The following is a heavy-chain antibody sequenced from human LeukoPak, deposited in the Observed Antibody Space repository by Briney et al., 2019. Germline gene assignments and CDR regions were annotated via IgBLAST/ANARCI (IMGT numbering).Heavy chain of an antibody. CDR1: GFTFSSHA. Sequence: GGSLRLSCAASGFTFSSHAMHWVRQAPGKGLEWVAVISFDGSNKYYVDSVRGRFTISRDNSKNTLFLQMNSLRAEDMAVYYCATTVFWGQGTLVTVSS. CDR3: ATTVF. J-gene: IGHJ4*02. D-gene: IGHD4-11*01. V-gene: IGHV3-30*04. CDR2: ISFDGSNK.